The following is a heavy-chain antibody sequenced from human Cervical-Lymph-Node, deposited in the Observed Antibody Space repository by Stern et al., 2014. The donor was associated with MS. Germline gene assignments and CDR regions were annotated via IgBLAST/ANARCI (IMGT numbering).Heavy chain of an antibody. CDR3: ARGLATAVIADY. CDR1: GYTFTDYY. CDR2: IHPNSGDT. V-gene: IGHV1-2*02. D-gene: IGHD2-21*01. Sequence: QLVQSGAEVKKSGASVKVSCKASGYTFTDYYMQWVRQAPGQGLEWMGCIHPNSGDTKYARKFQGRVTLTRDTSISTVYLDLSGLGYDDTAVYYCARGLATAVIADYWGQGTLVTLS. J-gene: IGHJ4*02.